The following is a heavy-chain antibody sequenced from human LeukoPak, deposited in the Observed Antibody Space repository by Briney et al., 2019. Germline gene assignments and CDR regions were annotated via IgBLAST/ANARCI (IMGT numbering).Heavy chain of an antibody. CDR2: IWYGGTNK. V-gene: IGHV3-30*02. CDR3: AKDQGLLGANHYMDV. J-gene: IGHJ6*03. CDR1: GFTFSSYG. D-gene: IGHD1-26*01. Sequence: GGSLRLSCAASGFTFSSYGMHWVRQAPGKGVEWVAVIWYGGTNKYYADSVKGRFTISRDNSKNTLYLQMNSLRAEDTAVYFCAKDQGLLGANHYMDVWGKGTTVTVSS.